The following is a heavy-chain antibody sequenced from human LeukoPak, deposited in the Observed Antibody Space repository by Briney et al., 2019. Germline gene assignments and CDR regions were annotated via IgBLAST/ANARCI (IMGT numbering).Heavy chain of an antibody. CDR3: ATEINAFDI. CDR1: GFTFNTYS. CDR2: ISSGSTYI. V-gene: IGHV3-21*01. J-gene: IGHJ3*02. D-gene: IGHD1-1*01. Sequence: GGSLRLSCAASGFTFNTYSMNWVRQAPGKGLEWVSSISSGSTYIYYADSAKGRFTISRDNAKNSLYLQMNSLRAEDTAVYYCATEINAFDIWGQGTLVTVSS.